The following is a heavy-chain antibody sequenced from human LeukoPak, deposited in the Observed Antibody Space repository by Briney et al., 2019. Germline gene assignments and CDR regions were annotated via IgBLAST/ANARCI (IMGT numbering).Heavy chain of an antibody. CDR1: GVTFSSYE. Sequence: AGTLRLSCAASGVTFSSYEMTWVRQAPGKGLEWVSYISTSGSTIYYADSVKRPFTISRKNAKDSVFLQMNRLGAEDTAVYYCGRGGYYYDSSGYLFDYWGKGNLV. D-gene: IGHD3-22*01. V-gene: IGHV3-48*03. CDR2: ISTSGSTI. J-gene: IGHJ4*02. CDR3: GRGGYYYDSSGYLFDY.